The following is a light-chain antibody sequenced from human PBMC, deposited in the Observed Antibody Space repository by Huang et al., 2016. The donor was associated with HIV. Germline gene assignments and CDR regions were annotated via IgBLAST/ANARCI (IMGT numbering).Light chain of an antibody. CDR1: QDIGTS. V-gene: IGKV1-13*02. CDR3: QQLSSYPVT. CDR2: GAS. J-gene: IGKJ4*01. Sequence: AVQLTQSPSSLSASVGDTAIISCRASQDIGTSLAWYQQRPGAAPRLLIIGASSLQPGTPSRVSGHVSWPFFTLIIDNLQPDDFATYYCQQLSSYPVTFGGGTRVE.